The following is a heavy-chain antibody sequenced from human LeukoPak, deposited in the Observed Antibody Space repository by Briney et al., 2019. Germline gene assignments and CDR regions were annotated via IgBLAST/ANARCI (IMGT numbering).Heavy chain of an antibody. CDR3: AKDFSVYYYDSRVSDY. D-gene: IGHD3-22*01. CDR1: GFTFSSYV. Sequence: PGGSLRLSCAASGFTFSSYVMHWVRQAPGKGLEWVAIISYDGSNEYYADSVKGRFTISRDNSKNTLYLQMNSLRAEDTAVYYCAKDFSVYYYDSRVSDYWGQGTLVTVSS. V-gene: IGHV3-30*04. J-gene: IGHJ4*02. CDR2: ISYDGSNE.